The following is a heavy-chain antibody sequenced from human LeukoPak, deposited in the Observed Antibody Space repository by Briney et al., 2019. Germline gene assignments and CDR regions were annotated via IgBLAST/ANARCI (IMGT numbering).Heavy chain of an antibody. Sequence: PGGSLRLSCAASGFIFSSYSMSWVRQAPGKGLEWVSVITGSGGNTYYADSVKGRFTISKDNSKSTVYPQMSSLRVDDTAVYYCAKAASSSWPSYYYGMDVWGQGTTVTVSS. D-gene: IGHD6-13*01. CDR1: GFIFSSYS. CDR3: AKAASSSWPSYYYGMDV. CDR2: ITGSGGNT. V-gene: IGHV3-23*01. J-gene: IGHJ6*02.